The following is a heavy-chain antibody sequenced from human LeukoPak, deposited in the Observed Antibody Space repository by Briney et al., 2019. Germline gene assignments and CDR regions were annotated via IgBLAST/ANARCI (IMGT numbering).Heavy chain of an antibody. CDR2: IWDGGSNK. CDR1: GFTFSSYG. D-gene: IGHD3-10*01. CDR3: ARDFSGALWFGEP. Sequence: GGSLRLSCAASGFTFSSYGMHWVRQAPGKGLEWVAVIWDGGSNKYYPDSVKGRFTISRDNSKNTLYLQMNSLRAEDTAVYYCARDFSGALWFGEPRGQGTLVTVSS. V-gene: IGHV3-33*01. J-gene: IGHJ4*02.